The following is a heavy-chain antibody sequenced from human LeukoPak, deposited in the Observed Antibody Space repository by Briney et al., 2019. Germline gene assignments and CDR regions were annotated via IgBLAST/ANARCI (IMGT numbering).Heavy chain of an antibody. J-gene: IGHJ4*02. Sequence: PGGSLRLSCAASGFTFSSYGMHWVRQAPGKGLEWVAVISYDGSNKYYADSVEGRFTISRDNSKNTLYLQMNSLRAEDTAVYYCAKVARLHGSTDYWGQGTLVTVSS. CDR1: GFTFSSYG. CDR2: ISYDGSNK. CDR3: AKVARLHGSTDY. V-gene: IGHV3-30*18.